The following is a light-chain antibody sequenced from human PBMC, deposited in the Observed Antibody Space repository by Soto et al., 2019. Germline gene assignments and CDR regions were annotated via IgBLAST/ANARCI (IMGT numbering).Light chain of an antibody. J-gene: IGLJ3*02. V-gene: IGLV1-44*01. CDR2: NNT. Sequence: QSVLTQTPSASGTPGQTVTISCSGSRSNIGNNAVSWYQQFPGTAPKLLIYNNTQPPSGVPDRFSGSKSGTSASLAISGIQSEDEADDYCATWDDSLNARGVFGGGTKLTVL. CDR1: RSNIGNNA. CDR3: ATWDDSLNARGV.